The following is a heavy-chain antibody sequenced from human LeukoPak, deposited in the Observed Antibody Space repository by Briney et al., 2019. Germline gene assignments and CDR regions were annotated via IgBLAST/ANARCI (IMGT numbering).Heavy chain of an antibody. CDR3: AKANSITIFGVISPVEY. V-gene: IGHV3-23*01. D-gene: IGHD3-3*01. CDR2: ISGSDGST. J-gene: IGHJ4*02. CDR1: GFTFSNYA. Sequence: GGSLRLSCAASGFTFSNYAMSWVRQAPGKGLEWVSAISGSDGSTNYADSVKGRFTISRDNSKNTLYLQMNSLRAEDTAVHYCAKANSITIFGVISPVEYWGQGTLVTVSS.